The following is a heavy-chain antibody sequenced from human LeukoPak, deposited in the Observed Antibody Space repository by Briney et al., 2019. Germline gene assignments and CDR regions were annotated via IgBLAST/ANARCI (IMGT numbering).Heavy chain of an antibody. Sequence: GGSLRLSCAASGFTFRSYEIKWVRQAPGKGLEWVSYISSSGSTIYYADSVKGRFTISRDNAKHSLYLQMNSLRAEDTALYYCASPEAVAHWDYFDYWGQGTLVTVSS. CDR3: ASPEAVAHWDYFDY. CDR2: ISSSGSTI. J-gene: IGHJ4*02. D-gene: IGHD6-19*01. V-gene: IGHV3-48*03. CDR1: GFTFRSYE.